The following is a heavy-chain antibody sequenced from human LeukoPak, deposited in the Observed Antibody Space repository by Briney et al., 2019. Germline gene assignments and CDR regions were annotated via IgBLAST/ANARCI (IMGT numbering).Heavy chain of an antibody. J-gene: IGHJ3*02. D-gene: IGHD2-2*01. V-gene: IGHV3-13*01. CDR2: IGTAGDT. Sequence: GGSLRLSCAASGFTFSSYAMSWVRQATGKGLEWVSAIGTAGDTYYPGSVKGRFTISRENAKNSLYLQMNSLRAGDTAVYYCARGQLLGYAFDIWGQGTMVTVPS. CDR1: GFTFSSYA. CDR3: ARGQLLGYAFDI.